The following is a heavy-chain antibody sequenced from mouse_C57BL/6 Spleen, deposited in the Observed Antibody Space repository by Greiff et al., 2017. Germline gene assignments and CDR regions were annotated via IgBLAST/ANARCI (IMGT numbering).Heavy chain of an antibody. CDR2: IDPSDSYT. J-gene: IGHJ3*01. V-gene: IGHV1-69*01. D-gene: IGHD2-4*01. Sequence: QVQLQQPGAELVMPGASVKLSCKASGYTFTSYWMHWVKQRPGQGLEWIGEIDPSDSYTNYNQKFKGKSTLTVDKSSSTAYMQLSSLTSEDSAVYYCARVGRLRQGFAYWGQGTLGTVSA. CDR3: ARVGRLRQGFAY. CDR1: GYTFTSYW.